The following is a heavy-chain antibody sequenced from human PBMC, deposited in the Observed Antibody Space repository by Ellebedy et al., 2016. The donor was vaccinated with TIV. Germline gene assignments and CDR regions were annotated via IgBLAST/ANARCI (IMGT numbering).Heavy chain of an antibody. J-gene: IGHJ3*02. Sequence: GESLKISCAASGFSFSNYGMHWVRQAPGKGLEWVAIISYDGSKDYFADSVKGRFTISRDNSKNTLSLQMNSLRAEDTALYFCAKPSHPLSGGCYYAAFDIWGQGTMVTVSS. CDR2: ISYDGSKD. CDR3: AKPSHPLSGGCYYAAFDI. D-gene: IGHD3-22*01. CDR1: GFSFSNYG. V-gene: IGHV3-30*18.